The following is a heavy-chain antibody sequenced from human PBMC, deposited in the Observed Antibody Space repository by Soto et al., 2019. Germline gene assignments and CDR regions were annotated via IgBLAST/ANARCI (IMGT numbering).Heavy chain of an antibody. CDR2: ISYDGSNK. CDR3: ARGPGYYFAY. V-gene: IGHV3-30-3*01. J-gene: IGHJ4*02. CDR1: GFTFSSYA. Sequence: GGSLRLSCAASGFTFSSYAMHWVRQAPGKGLEWVAVISYDGSNKYYADSVKGRFTISRDNSKNTLYLQMNSLRAEDTAVYYCARGPGYYFAYWGQGTLVTVSS.